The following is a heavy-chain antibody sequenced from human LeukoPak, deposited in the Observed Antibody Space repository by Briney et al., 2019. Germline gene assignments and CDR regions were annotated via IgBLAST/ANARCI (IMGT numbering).Heavy chain of an antibody. Sequence: GGSLRLSCVASGFTFSSYAMSWVRQAPGKGLEWVSAISGSGGSTYYADSVKGRFTISRDNSKITLYLQMNSLRAEDTAVYYCAKDFTVVVTAIVDYWGQGTLVTVSS. J-gene: IGHJ4*02. CDR3: AKDFTVVVTAIVDY. V-gene: IGHV3-23*01. CDR2: ISGSGGST. D-gene: IGHD2-21*02. CDR1: GFTFSSYA.